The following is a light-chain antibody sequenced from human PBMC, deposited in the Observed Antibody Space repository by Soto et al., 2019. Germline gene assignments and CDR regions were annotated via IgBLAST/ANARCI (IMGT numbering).Light chain of an antibody. Sequence: QSALTQPASVSGSPGQSIAISCTGTRSDVGGYNYVSWYQQPPGKAPKLIIYDVSDRPSGVSTRFSGSKSGNTASLTISGLQADGEADYYCSSYTSQSTVVFGGGTKLTVL. CDR3: SSYTSQSTVV. V-gene: IGLV2-14*01. CDR1: RSDVGGYNY. J-gene: IGLJ3*02. CDR2: DVS.